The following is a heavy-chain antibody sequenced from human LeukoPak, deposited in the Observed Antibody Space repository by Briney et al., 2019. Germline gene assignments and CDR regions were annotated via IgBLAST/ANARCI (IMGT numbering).Heavy chain of an antibody. V-gene: IGHV4-34*01. Sequence: PSETLSLTCAVYGGSFSGYYWSWIRQPPGKGLGWIGEINHSGSTNYNPSLESRVTISVDTSKNQFSLKLSSVTAADTAVYYCARGSQWLVPNYYYGMDVWGQGTTVTVSS. J-gene: IGHJ6*02. CDR3: ARGSQWLVPNYYYGMDV. CDR1: GGSFSGYY. D-gene: IGHD6-19*01. CDR2: INHSGST.